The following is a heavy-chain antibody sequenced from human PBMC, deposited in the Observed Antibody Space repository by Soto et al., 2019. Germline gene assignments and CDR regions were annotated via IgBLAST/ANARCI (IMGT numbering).Heavy chain of an antibody. J-gene: IGHJ6*04. V-gene: IGHV4-31*03. CDR3: ARTSVMITFGGVTSDMDV. CDR2: IYYSGST. CDR1: GGSISSGGYY. D-gene: IGHD3-16*01. Sequence: QVQLQESGPGLVKPSQTLSLTCPVSGGSISSGGYYWSWIRQHPGKGLEWIGYIYYSGSTYYNPSLKSRATISVDTSKNRFSLKLSSVTAADTAVYYSARTSVMITFGGVTSDMDVWGKGTTVTVSS.